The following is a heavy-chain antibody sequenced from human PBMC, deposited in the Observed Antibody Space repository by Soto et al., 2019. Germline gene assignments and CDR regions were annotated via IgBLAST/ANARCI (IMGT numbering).Heavy chain of an antibody. D-gene: IGHD3-22*01. Sequence: PGGSLRISCAASAFTFNNYAMSWVRQALGKGLEWVSGIGGSGRTTYYADSVKGRFTISRDNSNNTLFLQMNSLRAEDTAVYYCAKSRYSDSSGDFYDYWGQGTLVTVSS. CDR2: IGGSGRTT. V-gene: IGHV3-23*01. CDR3: AKSRYSDSSGDFYDY. J-gene: IGHJ4*02. CDR1: AFTFNNYA.